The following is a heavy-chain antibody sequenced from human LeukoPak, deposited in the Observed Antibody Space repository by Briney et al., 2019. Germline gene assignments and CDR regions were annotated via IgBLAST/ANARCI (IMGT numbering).Heavy chain of an antibody. CDR2: ISGSGDST. J-gene: IGHJ4*02. V-gene: IGHV3-23*01. D-gene: IGHD6-13*01. CDR1: GFTFSTYV. Sequence: TGGSLRLSCAASGFTFSTYVMSWVRQAPRKGLEWVSAISGSGDSTYYTDSVKGRFTISRDNSKNTLYLQMNSLRAEDTAVYYCAKPRVPGISTPGQGSDYWGQGTLVTVSS. CDR3: AKPRVPGISTPGQGSDY.